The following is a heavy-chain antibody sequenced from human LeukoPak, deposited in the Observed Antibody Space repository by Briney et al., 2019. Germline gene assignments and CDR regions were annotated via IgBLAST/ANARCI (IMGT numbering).Heavy chain of an antibody. CDR1: GFTFSSYG. Sequence: GGSLRLSCAASGFTFSSYGMHWVRQAPGMGLEWVAIISYDGSNEYYADSVKGRFTISRDNSRNTLYLQMSSLRAEDTALYYCAKVRVDAYVSPNDYWGQGTLVTVSS. V-gene: IGHV3-30*18. D-gene: IGHD3-16*01. J-gene: IGHJ4*02. CDR2: ISYDGSNE. CDR3: AKVRVDAYVSPNDY.